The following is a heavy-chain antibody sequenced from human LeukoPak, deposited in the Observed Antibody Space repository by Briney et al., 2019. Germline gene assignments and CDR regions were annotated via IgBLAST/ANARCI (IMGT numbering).Heavy chain of an antibody. Sequence: GGSLRLSCAASGFTFSSYWMSWVRQAPGKGLEWVVNIKQDGSEKYYVDSVEGRFTISRDNAKNSLYLQMNSLRADDTAVYYCARAYSGRYGLGYYYMDVWGKGTTVTISS. CDR2: IKQDGSEK. J-gene: IGHJ6*03. V-gene: IGHV3-7*01. D-gene: IGHD1-26*01. CDR3: ARAYSGRYGLGYYYMDV. CDR1: GFTFSSYW.